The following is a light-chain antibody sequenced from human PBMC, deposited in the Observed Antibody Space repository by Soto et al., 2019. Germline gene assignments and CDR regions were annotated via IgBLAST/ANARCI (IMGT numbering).Light chain of an antibody. CDR3: QQYDNWPIT. CDR1: QTIDNT. J-gene: IGKJ5*01. CDR2: GAS. V-gene: IGKV3-15*01. Sequence: EIGMTQSPATLSLSPGERATLSCRASQTIDNTLAWYQRKPGQAPRLLIYGASTRATAIPPRFSGSGSGTEFTLTISSLQSEDFAVYYCQQYDNWPITFGQGTRLEI.